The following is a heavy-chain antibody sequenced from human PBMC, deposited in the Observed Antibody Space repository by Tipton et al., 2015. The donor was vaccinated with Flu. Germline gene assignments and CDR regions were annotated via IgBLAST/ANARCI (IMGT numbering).Heavy chain of an antibody. Sequence: TLSLTCTVPGGSISSYYWSWIRQPPGKGLEWIGYIYYSGSTNYNPSLKSRVTIPVDTSKNQFSLKLSSVTAADTAVYYCARDRPNYYYYGMDVWGQGTTITVSS. CDR2: IYYSGST. CDR1: GGSISSYY. V-gene: IGHV4-59*01. CDR3: ARDRPNYYYYGMDV. J-gene: IGHJ6*02.